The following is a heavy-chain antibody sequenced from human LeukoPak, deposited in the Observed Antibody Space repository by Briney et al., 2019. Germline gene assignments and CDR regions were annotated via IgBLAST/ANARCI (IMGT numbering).Heavy chain of an antibody. CDR3: ARAQTYGDSRLLLDY. Sequence: PGGSLRLSCAASGFTFSDSYMTWIRQAPGKGLEWVSYISNSGSSIYYADSVKGRFTTSRDNAKNSQYLQMNSLRVEDTALYYCARAQTYGDSRLLLDYWGQGTLVTVSS. CDR1: GFTFSDSY. V-gene: IGHV3-11*01. J-gene: IGHJ4*02. D-gene: IGHD2-21*02. CDR2: ISNSGSSI.